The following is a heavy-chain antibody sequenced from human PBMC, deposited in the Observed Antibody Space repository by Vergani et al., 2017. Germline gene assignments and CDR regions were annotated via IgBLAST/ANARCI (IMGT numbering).Heavy chain of an antibody. D-gene: IGHD3-16*02. J-gene: IGHJ6*02. CDR2: ISGDGGST. CDR3: AXDFAGTSTFGGVIVPGVHGMDV. V-gene: IGHV3-43D*03. CDR1: GFTFDDYA. Sequence: EVQLVESGGVVVQPGGSLRLSCAASGFTFDDYAMHWVRQAPGKGLEWVSLISGDGGSTYYADSVQGRFTISRDNSKNSLYLQINSLRAEDTALYYCAXDFAGTSTFGGVIVPGVHGMDVWGQGTTVT.